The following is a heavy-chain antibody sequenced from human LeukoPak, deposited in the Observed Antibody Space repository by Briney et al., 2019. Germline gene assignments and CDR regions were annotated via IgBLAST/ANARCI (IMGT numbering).Heavy chain of an antibody. CDR1: GFTFSSHA. D-gene: IGHD4/OR15-4a*01. CDR3: AKGYRLYDY. Sequence: GGSLRLSCVASGFTFSSHAMSWVRQAPGKGLEWASIIDGSGGNTYYADSVKGRFTISRDNSKDTLYLQMNSLRAEDTAVYYCAKGYRLYDYWGQGTLVTVSS. J-gene: IGHJ4*02. V-gene: IGHV3-23*01. CDR2: IDGSGGNT.